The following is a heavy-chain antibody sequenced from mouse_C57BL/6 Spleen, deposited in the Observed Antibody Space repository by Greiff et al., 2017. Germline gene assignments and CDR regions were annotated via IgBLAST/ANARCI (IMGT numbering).Heavy chain of an antibody. D-gene: IGHD2-5*01. CDR3: ARAGHSNYAWFAY. Sequence: VQLQQSGAELARPGASVKMSCKASGYTFTSYTMHWVKQRPGQGLEWIGYINPSSGYTKYNQKFKDKATLTADKSSSPAYMQLSSLTSEDSAVYYCARAGHSNYAWFAYWGQGTLVTVSA. CDR1: GYTFTSYT. J-gene: IGHJ3*01. V-gene: IGHV1-4*01. CDR2: INPSSGYT.